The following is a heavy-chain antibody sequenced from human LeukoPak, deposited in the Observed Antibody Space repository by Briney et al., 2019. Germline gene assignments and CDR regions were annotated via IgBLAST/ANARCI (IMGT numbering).Heavy chain of an antibody. CDR2: IGSSGSPR. Sequence: GSLRLSCVASGFNFDIYTMIWVRQAPGKGLEWISYIGSSGSPRYYADSVKARFTISRDNARNALYLQMNSLRAEDTAVYYCARDPVHEQQLVSYYYGMDVWGQGTTVTVSS. D-gene: IGHD6-13*01. CDR1: GFNFDIYT. J-gene: IGHJ6*02. V-gene: IGHV3-48*04. CDR3: ARDPVHEQQLVSYYYGMDV.